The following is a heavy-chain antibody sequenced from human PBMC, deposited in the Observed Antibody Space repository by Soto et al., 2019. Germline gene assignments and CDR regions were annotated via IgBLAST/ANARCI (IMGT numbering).Heavy chain of an antibody. Sequence: GGSLRLSCAASGFTFSSYAMSWVRQAPGKGLEWVSAISGSGGSTYYADSVKGRFTISRDNSKNTLYLQMNSLRAEDTAVYYCAKDGNPIPYLTGDSTTAWFDPWTKGTLVPVSS. CDR1: GFTFSSYA. CDR2: ISGSGGST. D-gene: IGHD3-9*01. J-gene: IGHJ5*02. V-gene: IGHV3-23*01. CDR3: AKDGNPIPYLTGDSTTAWFDP.